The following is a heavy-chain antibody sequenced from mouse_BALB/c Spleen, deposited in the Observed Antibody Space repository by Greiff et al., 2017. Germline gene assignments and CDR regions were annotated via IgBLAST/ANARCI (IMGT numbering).Heavy chain of an antibody. CDR3: ARNGRSYDGYYAWFAY. J-gene: IGHJ3*01. V-gene: IGHV2-4-1*01. CDR1: GFSLTSYG. CDR2: IWSGGST. D-gene: IGHD2-3*01. Sequence: VQLQQSGPGLVQPSQSLSITCTVSGFSLTSYGVHWVRQSPGKGLEWLGVIWSGGSTDYNAAFISRLSISKDNSKSQVFFKMNSLQADDTAIYYCARNGRSYDGYYAWFAYWGQGTLVTVSA.